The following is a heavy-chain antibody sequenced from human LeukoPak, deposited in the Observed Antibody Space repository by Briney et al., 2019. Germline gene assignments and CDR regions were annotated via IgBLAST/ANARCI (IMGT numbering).Heavy chain of an antibody. V-gene: IGHV3-53*01. D-gene: IGHD7-27*01. CDR3: ARGNWGSAVFDY. J-gene: IGHJ4*02. CDR2: IYSGGST. Sequence: PGGSLRLSCAASGXTVSSNYMSWVRQAPGKGLEWVSVIYSGGSTYYADSVKGRFTISRDNSKNTLYLQMNSLRAEDTAVYYCARGNWGSAVFDYWGQGTLVTVSS. CDR1: GXTVSSNY.